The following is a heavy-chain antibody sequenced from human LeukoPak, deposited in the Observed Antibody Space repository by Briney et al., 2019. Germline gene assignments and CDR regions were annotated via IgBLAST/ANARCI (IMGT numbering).Heavy chain of an antibody. D-gene: IGHD5-18*01. V-gene: IGHV4-34*01. CDR3: ARLVGGYSYRN. J-gene: IGHJ4*02. Sequence: EWIGEINHSGSTNYNPSLKSRVTISVDTSKNQFSLKLSSVTAADTAVYYCARLVGGYSYRNWGQGTLVTVSS. CDR2: INHSGST.